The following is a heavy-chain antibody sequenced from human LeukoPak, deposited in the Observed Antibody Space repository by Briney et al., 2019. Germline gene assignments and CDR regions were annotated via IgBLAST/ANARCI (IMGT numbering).Heavy chain of an antibody. D-gene: IGHD6-13*01. CDR3: AKQSAGSAAWYSLHYDF. CDR2: IKEDGSER. J-gene: IGHJ4*02. Sequence: GGSLRLSCEGSAFIFSGHWMNWVRQTPGKGLEWVASIKEDGSERQYVDSVKGRFSISRDNSKDTLYLQMNGLRAEDTAVYFCAKQSAGSAAWYSLHYDFWGQGTLVTVSS. V-gene: IGHV3-7*03. CDR1: AFIFSGHW.